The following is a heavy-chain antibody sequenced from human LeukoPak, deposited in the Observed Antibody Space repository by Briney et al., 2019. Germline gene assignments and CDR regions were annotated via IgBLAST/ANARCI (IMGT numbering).Heavy chain of an antibody. CDR3: AKDSSSWYFDY. D-gene: IGHD6-13*01. CDR1: GFTFSTYS. Sequence: PGGSLRLSCAGTGFTFSTYSMNWVRQTPDKGLEWVSSVSSDSHFIFYADSVEGRFTISRDNANNSLYLEINSLRPEDTAVYYCAKDSSSWYFDYWGQGTLVTVSS. J-gene: IGHJ4*02. CDR2: VSSDSHFI. V-gene: IGHV3-21*06.